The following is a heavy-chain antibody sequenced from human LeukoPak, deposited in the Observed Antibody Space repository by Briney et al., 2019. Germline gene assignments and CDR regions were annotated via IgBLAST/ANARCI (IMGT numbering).Heavy chain of an antibody. D-gene: IGHD4-17*01. V-gene: IGHV1-69*05. J-gene: IGHJ3*02. Sequence: SVKASCKASGGTFSNYAISWVRQAPGQGLEWMGGIIPIFGTANYAQKFQGRVTITTDESTSTTYMELSSLRSEDTAVYYCARDRATTVTKSFAFDIWGQGTMVTVSS. CDR1: GGTFSNYA. CDR3: ARDRATTVTKSFAFDI. CDR2: IIPIFGTA.